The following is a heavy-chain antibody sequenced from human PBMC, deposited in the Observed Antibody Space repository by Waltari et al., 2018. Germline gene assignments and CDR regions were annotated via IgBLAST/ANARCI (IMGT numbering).Heavy chain of an antibody. D-gene: IGHD3-16*02. Sequence: QVQLQESGPGLVKPSETLSLTCAVSGYSISSDYYWGWIRQPPGKGLEWIGSIYPSGSPYHNPSLNGRVTKSVDTSKNQFSLKLSSMTAADTAVYYCARLMITFGGVIVSFDYWGQGTLVTVSS. J-gene: IGHJ4*02. V-gene: IGHV4-38-2*01. CDR2: IYPSGSP. CDR1: GYSISSDYY. CDR3: ARLMITFGGVIVSFDY.